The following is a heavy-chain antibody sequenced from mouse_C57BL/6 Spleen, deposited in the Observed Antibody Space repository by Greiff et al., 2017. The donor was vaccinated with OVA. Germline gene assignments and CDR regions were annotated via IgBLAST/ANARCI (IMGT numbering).Heavy chain of an antibody. D-gene: IGHD2-4*01. CDR3: ARRIYDDYDEED. V-gene: IGHV5-17*01. CDR1: GFTFSDYG. J-gene: IGHJ4*01. CDR2: ISSGSSTI. Sequence: EVQLMESGGGLVKPGGSLKLSCAASGFTFSDYGMHWVRQAPEQGLEWVAYISSGSSTIYYADTVKGRFTISRDNAKNTLCLQMTSLRSEDTAMDYCARRIYDDYDEEDWGQGTSVTVSS.